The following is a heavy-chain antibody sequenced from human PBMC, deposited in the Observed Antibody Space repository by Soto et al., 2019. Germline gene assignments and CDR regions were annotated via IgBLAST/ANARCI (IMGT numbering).Heavy chain of an antibody. V-gene: IGHV1-69*13. CDR3: ARDRILAYCGGDCYSLPFDP. CDR1: GGTFSSYA. Sequence: SVKVSCKASGGTFSSYAISWVRQAPGQGREWMGGIIPIFGTANYAQKFQGRVTITADESTSTAYMELSSLRSEDTAVYYCARDRILAYCGGDCYSLPFDPWGQGXLVTVSS. J-gene: IGHJ5*02. D-gene: IGHD2-21*02. CDR2: IIPIFGTA.